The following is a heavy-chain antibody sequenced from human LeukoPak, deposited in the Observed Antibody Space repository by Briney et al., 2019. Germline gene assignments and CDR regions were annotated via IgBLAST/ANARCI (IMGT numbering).Heavy chain of an antibody. CDR2: ISSSSRYI. CDR3: ARAEDIVVVPAAARPGFFDY. CDR1: GFTFSSYS. Sequence: GGSLRLSCAASGFTFSSYSMNWVRQAPGKGLEWVSSISSSSRYIYYADSVKGRFTISRDNAKNSLYLQMNSLRAEDTAVYYCARAEDIVVVPAAARPGFFDYWGQGTLVTVSS. J-gene: IGHJ4*02. D-gene: IGHD2-2*01. V-gene: IGHV3-21*01.